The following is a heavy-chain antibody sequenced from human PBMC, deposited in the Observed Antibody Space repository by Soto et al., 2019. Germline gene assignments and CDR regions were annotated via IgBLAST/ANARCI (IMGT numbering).Heavy chain of an antibody. CDR3: VRDGGMATVPTLDFDY. D-gene: IGHD4-4*01. CDR1: GYTFTGYY. Sequence: QVQLVQSGAEVKKPGASVKVSCKASGYTFTGYYIHWVRQGPGQGLEWMGWINPNSGGTNYAQKFQGWVTMTRDTSISTAYMELSRLRSDDTAVYYCVRDGGMATVPTLDFDYWGQGTLVTVSS. J-gene: IGHJ4*02. V-gene: IGHV1-2*04. CDR2: INPNSGGT.